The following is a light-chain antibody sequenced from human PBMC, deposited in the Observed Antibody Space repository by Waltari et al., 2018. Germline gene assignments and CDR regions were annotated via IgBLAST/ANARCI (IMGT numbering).Light chain of an antibody. J-gene: IGLJ3*02. V-gene: IGLV1-51*01. CDR2: DNN. CDR1: SSNIGNNY. CDR3: GTWDSSLSAGGV. Sequence: QSVLTQPPSVSAAPGQKVTISCSGSSSNIGNNYVSWYQQLPGTAPKLLIYDNNQRPAGIPDRFSGSKSGTSATLGITGRQTGDEADYYCGTWDSSLSAGGVFGGGTKLTVL.